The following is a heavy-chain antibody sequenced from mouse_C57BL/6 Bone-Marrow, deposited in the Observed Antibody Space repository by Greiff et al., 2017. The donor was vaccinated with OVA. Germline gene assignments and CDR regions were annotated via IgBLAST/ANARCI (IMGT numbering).Heavy chain of an antibody. CDR3: AREGYYSNFYFDD. Sequence: QVQLQQPGAELVMPGASVKLSCKASGYTFTSYWMHWVKQRPGQGLECIGEIDPSDSYTNYNQKFKGKSTLTVDKSASTAYMQLSSLTSEDSAVYYCAREGYYSNFYFDDWGQGTTLTVSS. J-gene: IGHJ2*01. CDR2: IDPSDSYT. CDR1: GYTFTSYW. D-gene: IGHD2-5*01. V-gene: IGHV1-69*01.